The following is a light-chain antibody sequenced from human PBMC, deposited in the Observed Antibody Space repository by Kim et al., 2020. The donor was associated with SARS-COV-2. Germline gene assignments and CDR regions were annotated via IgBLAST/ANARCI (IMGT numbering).Light chain of an antibody. CDR1: QSVSSN. CDR2: DAS. V-gene: IGKV3-15*01. Sequence: EIVMTQSPATLSVSPGERATLSCRASQSVSSNLVWYQKKPGQAPRLLIYDASTRATGIPVRFSGSGSGTEFTLTISSLQSEDFAVYYCQQYNNWPRTFGQGTKVDIK. CDR3: QQYNNWPRT. J-gene: IGKJ1*01.